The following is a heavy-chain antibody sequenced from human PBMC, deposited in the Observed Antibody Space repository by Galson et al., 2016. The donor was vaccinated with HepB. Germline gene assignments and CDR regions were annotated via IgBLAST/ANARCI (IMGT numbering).Heavy chain of an antibody. Sequence: SVKVSCKASGYTFSSSAINWVRQAPGQGLEWMGWISTYSGDTNFAQKVQGRVTMTTDPSTSTVYMELRSLISDDTAVYYCARGSSSLDYWGQGAQVTVPS. J-gene: IGHJ4*02. V-gene: IGHV1-18*01. CDR1: GYTFSSSA. CDR2: ISTYSGDT. D-gene: IGHD6-13*01. CDR3: ARGSSSLDY.